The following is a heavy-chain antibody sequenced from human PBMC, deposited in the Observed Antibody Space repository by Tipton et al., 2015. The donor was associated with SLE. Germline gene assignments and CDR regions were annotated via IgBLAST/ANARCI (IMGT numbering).Heavy chain of an antibody. J-gene: IGHJ4*02. CDR2: ISSSSSYI. D-gene: IGHD3-10*01. CDR3: ARAKRNVWFREQNSNHYFDY. CDR1: GFTFSSYG. Sequence: SLRLSCAASGFTFSSYGMHWVRQAPGKGLEWVSSISSSSSYIYYADSVKGRFTISRDNAKNSLYLQMNSLRAEDTAVYYCARAKRNVWFREQNSNHYFDYWGQGTLVTVSS. V-gene: IGHV3-21*01.